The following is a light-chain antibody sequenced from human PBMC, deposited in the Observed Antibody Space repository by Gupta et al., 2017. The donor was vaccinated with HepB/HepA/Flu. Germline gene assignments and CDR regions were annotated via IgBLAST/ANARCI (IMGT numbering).Light chain of an antibody. V-gene: IGKV1-5*03. Sequence: DIQMTQSPSTLSVCVGDTVNITCWATQNVDDWVAWYQQNPGKGPKLLIHRASNLQSGVPSRCSGSGSGTEFIFTISRLQPDDVATYYCQQYEDFPTFGGGTKVE. CDR2: RAS. J-gene: IGKJ4*01. CDR3: QQYEDFPT. CDR1: QNVDDW.